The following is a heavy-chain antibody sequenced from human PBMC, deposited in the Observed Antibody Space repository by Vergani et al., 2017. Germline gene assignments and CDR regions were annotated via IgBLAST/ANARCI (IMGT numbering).Heavy chain of an antibody. CDR1: GYTFSNYY. J-gene: IGHJ4*02. V-gene: IGHV1-2*02. CDR3: ARDREIPD. Sequence: QVQVVQSGAEVKKSGASGKVSCKTSGYTFSNYYMHWVRQAPGQGLEWMGIINPNSGGTNYAQKFQGRVTMTRDTSISTAYMELSRLRSDDTAVYYCARDREIPDWGQGTLVTVSS. CDR2: INPNSGGT.